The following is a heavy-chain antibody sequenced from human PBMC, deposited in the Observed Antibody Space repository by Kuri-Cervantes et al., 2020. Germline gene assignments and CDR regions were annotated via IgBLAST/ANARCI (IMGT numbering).Heavy chain of an antibody. Sequence: ASVKVSCKASGYTFTGYYTHWVRQAPGQGLEWMGWINPNSGGTNYAQKLQGRVTMTTDTSTSTAYMELRSLRSDDTAVYYCARFVSSGYYRHYYGMDVWGQGTTVTVSS. CDR1: GYTFTGYY. V-gene: IGHV1-2*02. CDR2: INPNSGGT. CDR3: ARFVSSGYYRHYYGMDV. J-gene: IGHJ6*02. D-gene: IGHD3-22*01.